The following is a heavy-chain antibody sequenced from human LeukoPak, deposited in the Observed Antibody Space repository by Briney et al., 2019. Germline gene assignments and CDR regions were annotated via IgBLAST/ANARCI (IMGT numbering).Heavy chain of an antibody. D-gene: IGHD3-10*01. CDR1: GFTFSSYG. CDR2: ISYDGSNK. V-gene: IGHV3-30*18. Sequence: GSLRLSCAASGFTFSSYGMHWVRQAPGKGLEWVAVISYDGSNKYYADSEKGRFTISRDNSKNTLYLQMNSLRAEDTAVYYCAKVASGSYGSQFDYWGQGTLVTVSS. CDR3: AKVASGSYGSQFDY. J-gene: IGHJ4*02.